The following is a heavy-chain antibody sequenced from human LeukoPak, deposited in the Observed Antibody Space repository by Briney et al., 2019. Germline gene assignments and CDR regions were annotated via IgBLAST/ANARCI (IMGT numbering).Heavy chain of an antibody. V-gene: IGHV4-34*01. D-gene: IGHD3-3*01. CDR1: GGSFSGYY. CDR3: ARTSYDFWSGYYEVIDY. J-gene: IGHJ4*02. Sequence: SETLSLTCAVYGGSFSGYYWSWIRQPPGKGLEWIGEINHSGSTNYNPSLKSRVTISVDTSKNQFSLKLSSVTAADTAVYYCARTSYDFWSGYYEVIDYWGQGTLVTVSS. CDR2: INHSGST.